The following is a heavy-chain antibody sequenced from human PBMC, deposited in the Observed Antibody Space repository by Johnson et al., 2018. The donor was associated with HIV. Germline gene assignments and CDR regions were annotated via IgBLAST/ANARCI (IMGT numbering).Heavy chain of an antibody. D-gene: IGHD2-15*01. CDR1: GFTVSSNY. CDR2: IGTAGDT. Sequence: VQLVESGGGLVQPGGSLRLSCAASGFTVSSNYMSWVRQIAGKGLEWVSTIGTAGDTYYPGSVKGRFTVSREDAKNSLYLQMNSLRAGDTALYYCARAVCRGGRCYSHDAFDIWGQGTMVTVSS. V-gene: IGHV3-13*01. CDR3: ARAVCRGGRCYSHDAFDI. J-gene: IGHJ3*02.